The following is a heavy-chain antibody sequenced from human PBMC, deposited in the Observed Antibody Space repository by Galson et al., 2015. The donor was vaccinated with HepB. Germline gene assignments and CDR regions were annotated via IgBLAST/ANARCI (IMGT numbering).Heavy chain of an antibody. CDR3: ARRGGSRLTATFDY. V-gene: IGHV3-48*02. Sequence: SLRLSCAASGFTFSSYSMNWVRQAPGKGLEWVSYISSGSSTIYYADSVKGRFTISRDNAKNSLYLQMNSLRDEDTAVYYCARRGGSRLTATFDYWGQGVLVTVSS. CDR1: GFTFSSYS. J-gene: IGHJ4*02. CDR2: ISSGSSTI. D-gene: IGHD2-15*01.